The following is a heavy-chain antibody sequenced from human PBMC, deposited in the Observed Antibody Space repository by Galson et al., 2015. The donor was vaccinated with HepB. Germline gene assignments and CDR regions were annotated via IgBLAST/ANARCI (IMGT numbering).Heavy chain of an antibody. Sequence: SETLSLTCTVSGGSISSYYWSWIRQPPGKGLEWIGYIYYSGSTNYNPSLKSRVTISVDTSKNQFSLKLSSVTAADTAVYYCARVWFGERMDVWGQGTTVTVSS. V-gene: IGHV4-59*01. CDR2: IYYSGST. D-gene: IGHD3-10*01. J-gene: IGHJ6*02. CDR1: GGSISSYY. CDR3: ARVWFGERMDV.